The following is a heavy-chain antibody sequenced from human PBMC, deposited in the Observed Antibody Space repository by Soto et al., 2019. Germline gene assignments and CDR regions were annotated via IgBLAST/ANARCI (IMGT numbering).Heavy chain of an antibody. D-gene: IGHD3-22*01. V-gene: IGHV4-4*07. CDR3: ARDLRYYDSSGYPYYFDY. J-gene: IGHJ4*02. CDR1: GGSISSYY. Sequence: SETLSLTCTVSGGSISSYYWSWIRQPAGKGLEWIGRIYHSGSTYYNPSLKSRVTISVDTSKNQFSLKLSSVTAADTAVYYCARDLRYYDSSGYPYYFDYWGQGTLVTVSS. CDR2: IYHSGST.